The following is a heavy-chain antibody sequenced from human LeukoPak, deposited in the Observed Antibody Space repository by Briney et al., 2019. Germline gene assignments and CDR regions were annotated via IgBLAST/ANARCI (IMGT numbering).Heavy chain of an antibody. V-gene: IGHV3-23*01. CDR3: VKGSGSFHYYYGMDV. D-gene: IGHD1-26*01. CDR2: ISGSGGST. CDR1: GFTFSSYA. Sequence: PGGSLRLSCAASGFTFSSYAMSWVRQAPGKGLEWVSAISGSGGSTYYADSVKGRFTISRDNSKNTLYLQMSSLRPEDTAVYYCVKGSGSFHYYYGMDVWGQGTTVTVSS. J-gene: IGHJ6*02.